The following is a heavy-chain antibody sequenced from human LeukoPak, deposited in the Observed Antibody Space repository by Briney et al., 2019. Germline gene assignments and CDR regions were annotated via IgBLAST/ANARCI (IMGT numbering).Heavy chain of an antibody. CDR1: GFTFSSYW. CDR3: AELGITMIGGV. CDR2: INSDGSST. D-gene: IGHD3-10*02. V-gene: IGHV3-74*01. Sequence: PGGSLRLSCAASGFTFSSYWMHWVRQAPGKGLVWVSRINSDGSSTSYADSVEGRFTISRDYAKNTLYLRMNSLRAEDTAVYYCAELGITMIGGVWGKGTTVTISS. J-gene: IGHJ6*04.